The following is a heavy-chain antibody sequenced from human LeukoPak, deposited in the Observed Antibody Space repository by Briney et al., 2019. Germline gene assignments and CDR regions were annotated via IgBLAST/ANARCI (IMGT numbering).Heavy chain of an antibody. CDR3: ARDSYVWGSYRPYYFDY. V-gene: IGHV3-48*02. Sequence: GGSLRLSCAASGFNFNSHGMNWVRQAPGKGLEWVSYISSSSSTIYYADSVKGRFTISRDNAKNSLYLQMNSLRDEDTAVYYCARDSYVWGSYRPYYFDYWGQGTLVTVSS. CDR1: GFNFNSHG. CDR2: ISSSSSTI. J-gene: IGHJ4*02. D-gene: IGHD3-16*02.